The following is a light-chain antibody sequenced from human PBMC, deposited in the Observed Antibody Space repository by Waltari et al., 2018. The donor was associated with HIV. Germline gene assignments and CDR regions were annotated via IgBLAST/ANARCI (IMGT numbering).Light chain of an antibody. CDR2: EVS. Sequence: QSALTPPASVSGSPGQSITISCTGTSSDVGSYYLVSWYQQHPGKAPKLMIYEVSKRPAGVSKRFSGSKSGNTASLTCAGLQAEDEADYYCCSYAGSNTWVFGGGTKLTVL. CDR1: SSDVGSYYL. J-gene: IGLJ3*02. V-gene: IGLV2-23*02. CDR3: CSYAGSNTWV.